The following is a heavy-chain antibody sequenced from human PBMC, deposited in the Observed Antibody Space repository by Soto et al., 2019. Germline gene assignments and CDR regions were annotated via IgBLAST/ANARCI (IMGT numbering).Heavy chain of an antibody. CDR2: FDPEDGET. CDR3: ARPRPPGKYYDFWSGYYSNNYYGMDV. Sequence: SVKVSCKVSGYTLTELSIHWVRRARGKGLEWMGGFDPEDGETIYAQKFQGRVTMTEDTSTDTAYMELSSLRTEDTDVYYCARPRPPGKYYDFWSGYYSNNYYGMDVWGQGTTVTVSS. D-gene: IGHD3-3*01. V-gene: IGHV1-24*01. J-gene: IGHJ6*02. CDR1: GYTLTELS.